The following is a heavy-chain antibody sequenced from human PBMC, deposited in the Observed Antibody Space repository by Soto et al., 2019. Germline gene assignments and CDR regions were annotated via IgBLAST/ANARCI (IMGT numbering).Heavy chain of an antibody. J-gene: IGHJ6*02. Sequence: GGSLRLSCAASGFTFSSYWMHWVRQAPGKGLVWVSRINSDGSSTSYADSVKGRFTISRDNAKNTLYLQMNSLRAEDTAVYYCARGHCSGGSCYHHYYYYGMDVWGQGTTVTVSS. CDR3: ARGHCSGGSCYHHYYYYGMDV. CDR1: GFTFSSYW. V-gene: IGHV3-74*01. D-gene: IGHD2-15*01. CDR2: INSDGSST.